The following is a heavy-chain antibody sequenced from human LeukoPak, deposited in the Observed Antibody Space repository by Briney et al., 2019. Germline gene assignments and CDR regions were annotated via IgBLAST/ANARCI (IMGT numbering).Heavy chain of an antibody. CDR1: GDSISSYH. CDR2: MYNSKRGGI. J-gene: IGHJ4*02. D-gene: IGHD4-17*01. Sequence: SETLSLTCTVPGDSISSYHWSWIRQPPGKGLEWIGYMYNSKRGGINYNPSLKSRVTISEDTSENQFSLKLTSVTAADTVVYYCAATMKRDYGDTNLDYWGQGTLVTVSS. CDR3: AATMKRDYGDTNLDY. V-gene: IGHV4-59*12.